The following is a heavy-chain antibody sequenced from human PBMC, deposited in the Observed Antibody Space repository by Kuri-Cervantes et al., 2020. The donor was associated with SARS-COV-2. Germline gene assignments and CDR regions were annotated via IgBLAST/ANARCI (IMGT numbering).Heavy chain of an antibody. V-gene: IGHV3-11*04. Sequence: GESLKISCAAVGFAFSDYSMSWIRQAPGKGLEWVSYFSTSGTNKYYTDSVTGRFTISRDNANNSLYLQMDSLRAEDTAVYYCARLTIYSSFSYIDVWGRGTSVTVSS. D-gene: IGHD5-24*01. CDR1: GFAFSDYS. J-gene: IGHJ6*03. CDR3: ARLTIYSSFSYIDV. CDR2: FSTSGTNK.